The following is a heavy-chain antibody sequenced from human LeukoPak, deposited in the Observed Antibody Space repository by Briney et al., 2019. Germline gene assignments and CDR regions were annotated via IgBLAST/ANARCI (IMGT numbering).Heavy chain of an antibody. D-gene: IGHD3-3*01. V-gene: IGHV3-72*01. CDR3: TSRFVADGDY. J-gene: IGHJ4*02. CDR2: IRDKPNRHTT. Sequence: PGGSLRLSCAASGFTFSDHYMDWVRQAPGKGLEWIGRIRDKPNRHTTEYAASVKGRITISRDDSKNSLYLEMNRLETEDTAVYYCTSRFVADGDYWGQGALVTVSS. CDR1: GFTFSDHY.